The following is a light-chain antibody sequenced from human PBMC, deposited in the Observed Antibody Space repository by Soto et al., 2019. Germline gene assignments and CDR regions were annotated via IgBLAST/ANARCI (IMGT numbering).Light chain of an antibody. Sequence: SYELTQPPSVSVAPGKTATITCGGNNIGSKSVHWYQQKPGQAPVLVIYYDSDRPSGIPERFSGSNSGNTATLTISRVEAGDEGDYYCQVWDSSSDRVVFGGGTKLTVL. J-gene: IGLJ2*01. V-gene: IGLV3-21*04. CDR2: YDS. CDR3: QVWDSSSDRVV. CDR1: NIGSKS.